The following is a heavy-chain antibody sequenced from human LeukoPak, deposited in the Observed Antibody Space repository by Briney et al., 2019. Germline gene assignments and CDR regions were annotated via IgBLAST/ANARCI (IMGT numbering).Heavy chain of an antibody. CDR2: IKQDGSEK. D-gene: IGHD6-13*01. CDR3: ARFLAGSSWHDAFDI. V-gene: IGHV3-7*01. CDR1: GFTFSSYW. Sequence: GGSLRLSCAASGFTFSSYWMSWVRQAPGKGLEWVANIKQDGSEKYYVDSVKGRLTISRDNAKNSLYLQMNSLRAEDTAVYYCARFLAGSSWHDAFDIWGQGTMVTVSS. J-gene: IGHJ3*02.